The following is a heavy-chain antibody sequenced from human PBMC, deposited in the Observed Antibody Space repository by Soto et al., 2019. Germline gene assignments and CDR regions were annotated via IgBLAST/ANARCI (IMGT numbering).Heavy chain of an antibody. V-gene: IGHV4-39*07. D-gene: IGHD6-13*01. CDR3: ARQSSSSWAYYFDS. Sequence: SETLSLTCTVSGGSISSSSFYWGWIRQPPGKGLESIAAIYYSGSTYSNPSLKSRATISVDTSKNQFSLKVSSMTAADTAVYYCARQSSSSWAYYFDSWGQGTLVTVSS. J-gene: IGHJ4*02. CDR2: IYYSGST. CDR1: GGSISSSSFY.